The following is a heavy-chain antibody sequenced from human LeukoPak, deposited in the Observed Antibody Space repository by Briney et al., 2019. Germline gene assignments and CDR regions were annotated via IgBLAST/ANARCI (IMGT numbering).Heavy chain of an antibody. CDR3: ARDFEGDPSSNP. CDR1: GGSISSSSHY. CDR2: IYYSGTT. Sequence: SQTLSLTCTVSGGSISSSSHYWGWIRQPPGKGLEWIGSIYYSGTTYYNPSLKSRITISIDASKSQFSLKLSSVTAADTAVYYCARDFEGDPSSNPWGQGTLVTVSS. V-gene: IGHV4-39*01. J-gene: IGHJ5*02. D-gene: IGHD2-21*01.